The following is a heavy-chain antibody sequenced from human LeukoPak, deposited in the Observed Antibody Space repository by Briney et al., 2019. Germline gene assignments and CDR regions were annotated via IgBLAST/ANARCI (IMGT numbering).Heavy chain of an antibody. CDR3: ATQWGH. J-gene: IGHJ4*02. CDR2: ISYDGSNK. Sequence: GGSLRLSCAASGFTFSSYGMHWVRQAPGKGLEWVAVISYDGSNKYYADSVKGRFTISRDNSKNTLYLQMNSLRAEDTAVYYCATQWGHWGQGTLVTVSS. CDR1: GFTFSSYG. V-gene: IGHV3-30*03. D-gene: IGHD3-16*01.